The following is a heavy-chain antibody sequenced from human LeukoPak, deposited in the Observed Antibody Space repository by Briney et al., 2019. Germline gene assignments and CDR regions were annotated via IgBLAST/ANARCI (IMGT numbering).Heavy chain of an antibody. V-gene: IGHV4-34*01. D-gene: IGHD3-3*01. Sequence: SETLSLICAVYGGSFSGYYWSWIRQPPGKGLEWIGEINHSGSTNYNPSLKSRVTISVDTSKNQFSLKLSSVTAADTAVYYCARGGSITILSALATQFDYWGQGTLVTVSS. CDR1: GGSFSGYY. J-gene: IGHJ4*02. CDR3: ARGGSITILSALATQFDY. CDR2: INHSGST.